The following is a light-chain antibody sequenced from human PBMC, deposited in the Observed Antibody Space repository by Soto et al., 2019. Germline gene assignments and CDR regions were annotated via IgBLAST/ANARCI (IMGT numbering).Light chain of an antibody. CDR1: QSVSSSY. Sequence: EIVLTQSPGTLSLSPGERATLSCRASQSVSSSYLAWYQQKPGQAPRLLIYGVSSRATGIPDRFSGSGSGTDFTLTISRLEPEDFAMYYCQQYGYSPRTFGQGTKVDIK. CDR2: GVS. V-gene: IGKV3-20*01. CDR3: QQYGYSPRT. J-gene: IGKJ1*01.